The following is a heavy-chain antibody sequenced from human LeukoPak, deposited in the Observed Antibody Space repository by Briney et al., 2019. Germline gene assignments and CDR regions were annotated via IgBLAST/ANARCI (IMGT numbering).Heavy chain of an antibody. CDR2: VSSSSSYI. D-gene: IGHD3-16*02. CDR1: GSISSSNW. Sequence: PSETLSLTCAVSGGSISSSNWWSWVRQPPGKGLEWVSSVSSSSSYIYYADSVKGRFTISRDNAKNSLYLQMNSLRAEDTAVYYCARVDDYVWGSYRYDDYWGQGTLVTVSS. V-gene: IGHV3-21*01. CDR3: ARVDDYVWGSYRYDDY. J-gene: IGHJ4*02.